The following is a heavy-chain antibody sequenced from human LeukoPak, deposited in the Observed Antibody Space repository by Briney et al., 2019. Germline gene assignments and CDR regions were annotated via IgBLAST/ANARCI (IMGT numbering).Heavy chain of an antibody. CDR3: ARGGGYSYGPFDY. Sequence: GGSLRLSCAASGFTFSSYWMHWVRQAPGKGLVWVSRINSDGSSTSYADSVKGRFTISRDNAKNTLYLQMNSLRAEDTAVYYCARGGGYSYGPFDYWGQGTLVTVSS. V-gene: IGHV3-74*01. J-gene: IGHJ4*02. CDR1: GFTFSSYW. D-gene: IGHD5-18*01. CDR2: INSDGSST.